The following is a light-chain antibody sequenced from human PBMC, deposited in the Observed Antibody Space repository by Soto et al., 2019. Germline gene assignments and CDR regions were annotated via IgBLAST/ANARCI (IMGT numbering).Light chain of an antibody. V-gene: IGLV2-8*01. CDR3: VSFAGGTYV. Sequence: QSLLTHPPSSSGSPGQSDTISCTVTSSDVGAYIFVSWYQQHPGKAPKLMVYDVNRRPPGVPDRFFGSKSGNTASLTVSGLQAEDEADYYCVSFAGGTYVFGTGTKVT. CDR2: DVN. J-gene: IGLJ1*01. CDR1: SSDVGAYIF.